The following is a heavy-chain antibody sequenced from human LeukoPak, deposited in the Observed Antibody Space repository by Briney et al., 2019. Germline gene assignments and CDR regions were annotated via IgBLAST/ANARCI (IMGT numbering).Heavy chain of an antibody. CDR1: GFTFSNSW. CDR2: IKSKTDGGTT. V-gene: IGHV3-15*01. Sequence: PGGSLTLFCAASGFTFSNSWMSWVRQAPGKGLEWVGRIKSKTDGGTTDYAAPVKGRFPITRDDSKNTLYLQMIRLKTEDTAVYYCTTDGITMVRGVIIKRFDPWGHGNLVSVSS. J-gene: IGHJ5*02. D-gene: IGHD3-10*01. CDR3: TTDGITMVRGVIIKRFDP.